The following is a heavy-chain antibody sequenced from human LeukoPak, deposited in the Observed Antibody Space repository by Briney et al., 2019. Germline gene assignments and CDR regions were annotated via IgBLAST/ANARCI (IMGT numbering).Heavy chain of an antibody. CDR3: AKDYRGDYLTEWFDP. CDR2: ISDSGGDT. J-gene: IGHJ5*02. CDR1: GFTFSNYV. V-gene: IGHV3-23*01. D-gene: IGHD4-17*01. Sequence: PGGSLRLSCAGSGFTFSNYVMSWVRQAPGRRLEWVSGISDSGGDTDYADSVKGRFTISRDNSKNTLYLQMNSLRAEDTAVYYCAKDYRGDYLTEWFDPWGQGTLVTVSS.